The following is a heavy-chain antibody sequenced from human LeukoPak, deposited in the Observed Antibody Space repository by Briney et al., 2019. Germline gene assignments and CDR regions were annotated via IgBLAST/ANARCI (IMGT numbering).Heavy chain of an antibody. CDR2: IYTSGST. Sequence: SETLSLTCTVPGGSLSGYYGSWIRQPPGKRLEWIGYIYTSGSTTHNPSTKSRATISVDTSKNQFSLRLSAVTAADTAMYFCARAYSRSYSHFDDWGQGTLVTVSS. D-gene: IGHD1-26*01. CDR1: GGSLSGYY. J-gene: IGHJ4*02. CDR3: ARAYSRSYSHFDD. V-gene: IGHV4-4*09.